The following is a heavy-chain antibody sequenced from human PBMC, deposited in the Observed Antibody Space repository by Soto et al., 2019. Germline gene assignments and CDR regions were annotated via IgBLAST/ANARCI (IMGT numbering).Heavy chain of an antibody. V-gene: IGHV3-30*18. CDR3: VKPKEHFYDSSPGET. CDR2: ISFDGNNK. CDR1: GFTFSNYG. Sequence: PGGSLRLSCAASGFTFSNYGMHWVRQAPGKGLEWVAIISFDGNNKYYSDSVKGRFTISRDNSKNMVFLQMNSLRPEDTAVYHCVKPKEHFYDSSPGETWGQGTPVTVSS. J-gene: IGHJ5*02. D-gene: IGHD3-22*01.